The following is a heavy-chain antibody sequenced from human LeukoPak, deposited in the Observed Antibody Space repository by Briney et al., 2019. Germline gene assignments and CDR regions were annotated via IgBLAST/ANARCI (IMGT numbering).Heavy chain of an antibody. J-gene: IGHJ3*02. Sequence: SETLSLTCTVSGGSISGYYWSWIRQPPGKGLEWIGYIPYSGSTTYNPSLKSRVTISLDTSRYQFSLKLSSVTAADTAVYYCARSAPWLSHAFDIWGQGTMVTVSS. D-gene: IGHD5-12*01. V-gene: IGHV4-59*01. CDR1: GGSISGYY. CDR3: ARSAPWLSHAFDI. CDR2: IPYSGST.